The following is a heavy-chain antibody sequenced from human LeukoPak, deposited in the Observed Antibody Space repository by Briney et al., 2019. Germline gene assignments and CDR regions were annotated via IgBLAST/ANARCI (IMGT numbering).Heavy chain of an antibody. J-gene: IGHJ6*03. CDR3: ARLETYYYYYYMDV. V-gene: IGHV7-4-1*02. CDR1: GFTFTSYA. CDR2: INTNTGNP. Sequence: ASVKVSCKASGFTFTSYAMNWVRQAPGQGLEWMGWINTNTGNPTYAQGFTGRFVFSLDTSVSTAYLQISSLKAEDTAVYYCARLETYYYYYYMDVWGKGTTVTVSS. D-gene: IGHD1-1*01.